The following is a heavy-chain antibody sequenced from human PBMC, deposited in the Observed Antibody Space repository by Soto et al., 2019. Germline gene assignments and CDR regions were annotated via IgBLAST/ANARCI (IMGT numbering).Heavy chain of an antibody. CDR2: MNPNSGNT. J-gene: IGHJ6*02. V-gene: IGHV1-8*01. Sequence: WASVKVSCKASGYTFTSYDINWVRQATGQGLEWMGWMNPNSGNTGYAQKFQGRVTMTRNTSISTAYMELSSLRSEDTAVYYCARGSGSSWYTYYYYGMDVWGQGTTVTVSS. CDR1: GYTFTSYD. D-gene: IGHD6-13*01. CDR3: ARGSGSSWYTYYYYGMDV.